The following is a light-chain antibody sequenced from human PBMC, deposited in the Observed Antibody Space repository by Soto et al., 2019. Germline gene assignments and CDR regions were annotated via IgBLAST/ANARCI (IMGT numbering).Light chain of an antibody. CDR3: QQLNSYPHT. J-gene: IGKJ2*01. CDR1: QGISSY. Sequence: DIQLTQSPSFLSASVGDRVTITCRASQGISSYLAWYQQKPGKAPKLLIYAASTLQSGVPSRFSGSVSGTEFTLTISSLQPADFATYYCQQLNSYPHTFGQGTKLEIK. V-gene: IGKV1-9*01. CDR2: AAS.